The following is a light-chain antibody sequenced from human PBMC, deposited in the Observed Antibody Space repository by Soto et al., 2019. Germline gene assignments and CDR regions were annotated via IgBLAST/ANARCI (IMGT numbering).Light chain of an antibody. CDR3: QQYGSSPFT. J-gene: IGKJ3*01. Sequence: ESVLTQSPGTLSMSPGERATLSCRASQSVSSSYSAWYQQKPGQAPRLLIYGASSRATGIPDRFSGSGSGTDFTLTISRLEPEDFGVYYCQQYGSSPFTFGPGTKGDIK. CDR2: GAS. CDR1: QSVSSSY. V-gene: IGKV3-20*01.